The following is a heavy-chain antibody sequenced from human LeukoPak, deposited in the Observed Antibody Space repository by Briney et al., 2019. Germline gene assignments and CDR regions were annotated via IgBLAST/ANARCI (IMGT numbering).Heavy chain of an antibody. CDR3: AKDAYYYGSGGGAFDI. CDR1: GFTFTNYA. CDR2: ISGSGGST. Sequence: GGSLRLSCAASGFTFTNYAMSWVRQAPGKGLEWVSGISGSGGSTYYAASVKGRFTISRDNSKHTLFLQMNSLRAEDTAVYYCAKDAYYYGSGGGAFDIWGQGTMVTVSS. D-gene: IGHD3-10*01. J-gene: IGHJ3*02. V-gene: IGHV3-23*01.